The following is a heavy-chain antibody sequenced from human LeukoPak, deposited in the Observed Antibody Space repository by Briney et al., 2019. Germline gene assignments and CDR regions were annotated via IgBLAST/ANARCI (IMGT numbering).Heavy chain of an antibody. V-gene: IGHV4-4*07. Sequence: SETLSLTCTVSGGSISSYYWNWIRQPAGKGLEWIGRVYTGGSTNYNPSLKSRVTMSIDTSKNQFSLNLSSVTAADTAVYYCARGQGGGLFEYRGQGTLVTVSS. CDR3: ARGQGGGLFEY. CDR1: GGSISSYY. CDR2: VYTGGST. J-gene: IGHJ4*02. D-gene: IGHD3/OR15-3a*01.